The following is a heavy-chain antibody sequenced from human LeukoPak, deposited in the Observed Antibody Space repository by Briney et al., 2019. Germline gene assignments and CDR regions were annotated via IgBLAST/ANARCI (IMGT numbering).Heavy chain of an antibody. V-gene: IGHV3-23*01. D-gene: IGHD6-6*01. CDR1: GFTFSSYA. Sequence: PGGSLRLSCAASGFTFSSYAMSWVRQAPGKGLEWVSTISSSGGTTYYADSVKGRFTISRDISKNTLYLQMNSLSAEDTAVYYCAKDGMYSSSSSYYFDYWGQGTLVTVSS. CDR3: AKDGMYSSSSSYYFDY. CDR2: ISSSGGTT. J-gene: IGHJ4*02.